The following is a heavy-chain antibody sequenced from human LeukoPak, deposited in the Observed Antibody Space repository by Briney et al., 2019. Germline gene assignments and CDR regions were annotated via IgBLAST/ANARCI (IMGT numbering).Heavy chain of an antibody. J-gene: IGHJ4*02. Sequence: ASVKFSCKASQYSFSDYAIHWVRQAPGQRLEWVGWIDAGNGRTKYSQSFQGRLTIIRDTSATTAYMELRSLRSDDTAVYYCARVGGGYSYGFDYWGQGTLVTVSS. V-gene: IGHV1-3*01. CDR3: ARVGGGYSYGFDY. CDR2: IDAGNGRT. D-gene: IGHD5-18*01. CDR1: QYSFSDYA.